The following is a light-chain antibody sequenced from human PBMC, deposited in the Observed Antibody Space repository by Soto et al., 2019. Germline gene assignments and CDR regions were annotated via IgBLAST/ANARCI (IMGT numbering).Light chain of an antibody. CDR3: QQLNTYPVT. CDR2: AAS. CDR1: QAISNS. J-gene: IGKJ4*01. Sequence: DIQMTQSPSSLSASMGDRVAITCRASQAISNSLAWYQQKPGRAPQLLISAASTLQSGVPSRFSGSGSGTHFTLVISSLQPEDFATYYCQQLNTYPVTFGGGTKVEIK. V-gene: IGKV1-9*01.